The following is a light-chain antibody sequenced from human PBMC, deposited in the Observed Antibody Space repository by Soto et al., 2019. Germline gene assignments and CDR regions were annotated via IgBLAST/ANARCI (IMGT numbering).Light chain of an antibody. CDR1: EDISHY. J-gene: IGKJ1*01. CDR3: LQHNAYPRT. CDR2: AAS. Sequence: DVKITQSAASLSASVGDKVTITCRASEDISHYLAWYQQKPGKVPSLLIFAASKLHSEVPSRFSGSGSGTDFTLTVSSLQPEDFATYYCLQHNAYPRTFGQGTKVDIK. V-gene: IGKV1-27*01.